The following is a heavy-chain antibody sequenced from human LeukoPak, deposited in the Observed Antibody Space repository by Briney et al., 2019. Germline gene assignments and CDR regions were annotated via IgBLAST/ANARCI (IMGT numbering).Heavy chain of an antibody. V-gene: IGHV4-39*01. J-gene: IGHJ4*02. CDR2: IYYSGST. Sequence: SETLSLTCTVSGGSISSSSYYWGWIRQPPGKGLEWIGSIYYSGSTYYNPSLKSRVTISVDTSKNQFSLKLSSVTAADTAVYYCARQTTVTTHPLFDYWGQRTLVTVSS. D-gene: IGHD4-17*01. CDR3: ARQTTVTTHPLFDY. CDR1: GGSISSSSYY.